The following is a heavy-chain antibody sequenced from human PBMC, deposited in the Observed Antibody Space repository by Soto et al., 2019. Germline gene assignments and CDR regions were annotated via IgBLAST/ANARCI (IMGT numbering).Heavy chain of an antibody. Sequence: SETLSLTCTVSGGSISSGGYYWSWIRQHPGKGLEWIGYIYYSGSRYYNPSLKSRVAISVDTSKNQFSLRLSSVTAVDTAVYYCARGQITATGWFDSWGQGTLVTVSS. CDR1: GGSISSGGYY. D-gene: IGHD1-7*01. CDR3: ARGQITATGWFDS. J-gene: IGHJ5*01. CDR2: IYYSGSR. V-gene: IGHV4-31*03.